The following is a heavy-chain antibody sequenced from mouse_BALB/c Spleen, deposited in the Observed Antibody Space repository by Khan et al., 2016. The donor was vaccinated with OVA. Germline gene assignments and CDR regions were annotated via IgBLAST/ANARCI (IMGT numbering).Heavy chain of an antibody. J-gene: IGHJ1*01. CDR3: ARESSCWYFDV. D-gene: IGHD1-1*01. CDR2: INTYTGEP. CDR1: GYTFTNYR. V-gene: IGHV9-1*02. Sequence: QIQLVQSGPELKKPGETVKISCKASGYTFTNYRMNWMKQAPGKGLKWMGWINTYTGEPTYADDFKGRFAFSLETSASTAYLQINNLKNEDMATXCGARESSCWYFDVWGEGTTVTVSS.